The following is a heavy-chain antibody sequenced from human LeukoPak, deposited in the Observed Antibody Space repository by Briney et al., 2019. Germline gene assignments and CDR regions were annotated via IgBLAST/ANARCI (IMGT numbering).Heavy chain of an antibody. CDR2: INTNTGNP. D-gene: IGHD2-15*01. CDR3: ARVSGYCSGVSCYPVY. J-gene: IGHJ4*02. Sequence: GASVKVSCTASGYTFTNYAMSWLRQAPGQGLEWMGWINTNTGNPTYAQGFTGRFVFSLATSVNTAYLQITSLKAEDTAVYFCARVSGYCSGVSCYPVYWGQGTLVTVSS. CDR1: GYTFTNYA. V-gene: IGHV7-4-1*02.